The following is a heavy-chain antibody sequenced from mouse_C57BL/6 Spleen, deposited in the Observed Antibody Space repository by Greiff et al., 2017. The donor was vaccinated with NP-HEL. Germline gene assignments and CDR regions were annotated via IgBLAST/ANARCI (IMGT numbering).Heavy chain of an antibody. CDR3: TREVLRSWYFDV. D-gene: IGHD1-1*01. CDR1: GFTFSSYA. J-gene: IGHJ1*03. V-gene: IGHV5-9-1*02. CDR2: ISSGGDYI. Sequence: EVKLMESGEGLVKPGGSLKLSCAASGFTFSSYAMSWVRQTPEKRLEWVAYISSGGDYIYYADTVKGRFTISRDNARNTLYLQMSSLKSEDTAMYYCTREVLRSWYFDVWGTGTTVTVSS.